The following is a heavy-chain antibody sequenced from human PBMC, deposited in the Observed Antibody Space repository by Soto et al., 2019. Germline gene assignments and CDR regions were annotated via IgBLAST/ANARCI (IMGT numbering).Heavy chain of an antibody. V-gene: IGHV1-2*04. CDR2: INPNSGGT. Sequence: ASVKVSCKASGYTFTGYYMHWVRQAPGQGLEWMGWINPNSGGTNYAQKFQGWVTVTRDTSISTAYMELSRLRSDDTAVYYCARYGYSYAPGYYYYGMDVWGQGTTVTVSS. CDR1: GYTFTGYY. CDR3: ARYGYSYAPGYYYYGMDV. D-gene: IGHD5-18*01. J-gene: IGHJ6*02.